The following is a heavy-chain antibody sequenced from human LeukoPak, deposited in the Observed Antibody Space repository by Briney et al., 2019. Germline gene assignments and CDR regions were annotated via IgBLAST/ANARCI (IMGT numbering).Heavy chain of an antibody. V-gene: IGHV1-2*02. D-gene: IGHD3-22*01. CDR3: AREQYYYDSSGWIDY. Sequence: ASVKVSCKASGYTFTCYYMHWVRQAPGQGLEWMGWINPNSGGTNYAQKFQGRVTMTRDTSISTAYMELSRLRSDDTAVYYCAREQYYYDSSGWIDYWGQGTLVTVSS. CDR1: GYTFTCYY. J-gene: IGHJ4*02. CDR2: INPNSGGT.